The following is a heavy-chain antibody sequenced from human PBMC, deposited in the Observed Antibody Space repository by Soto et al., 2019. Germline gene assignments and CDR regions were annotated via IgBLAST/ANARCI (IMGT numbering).Heavy chain of an antibody. Sequence: PGESLKISCKGSGYSFTSYWISWVRQMPGKGLEWMGRIDPSDSYTNYSPSFQGHVTISADKSISTAYLQWSSLKASETAMYYCARLGAAASNWFDPWGQGTLVTVSS. CDR2: IDPSDSYT. CDR1: GYSFTSYW. J-gene: IGHJ5*02. CDR3: ARLGAAASNWFDP. D-gene: IGHD2-2*01. V-gene: IGHV5-10-1*01.